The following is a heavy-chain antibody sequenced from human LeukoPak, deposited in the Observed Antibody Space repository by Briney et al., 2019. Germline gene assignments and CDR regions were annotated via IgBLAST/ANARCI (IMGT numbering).Heavy chain of an antibody. D-gene: IGHD1-1*01. V-gene: IGHV1-18*01. CDR3: ARVGNWNDDYYYYGMDV. J-gene: IGHJ6*02. CDR1: GYTFTSYV. CDR2: ISAYNGNT. Sequence: ASVKVSCKASGYTFTSYVISWVRQAPGQGLEWMGWISAYNGNTNYAQKLQGRVTMTTDTSTSTAYMELRSLRSDDTAVYYCARVGNWNDDYYYYGMDVWGQGTTVTVSS.